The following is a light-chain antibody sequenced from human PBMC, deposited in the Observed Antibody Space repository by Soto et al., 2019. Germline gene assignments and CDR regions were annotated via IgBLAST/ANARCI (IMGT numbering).Light chain of an antibody. CDR3: QQYNSYSAT. CDR2: DAS. CDR1: QSISSW. J-gene: IGKJ1*01. Sequence: DMVMTQSPSTLSASVGDRVTITCRASQSISSWLAWYQQKPGKAPKLLIYDASSLESGVPSRFSGSGSGTEFTLTISSLQPDDFATYYCQQYNSYSATFGQGTKVEIK. V-gene: IGKV1-5*01.